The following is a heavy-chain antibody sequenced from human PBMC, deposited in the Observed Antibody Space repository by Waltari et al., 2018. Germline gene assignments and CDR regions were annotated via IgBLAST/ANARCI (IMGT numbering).Heavy chain of an antibody. CDR3: ARHDWDDRIFDY. D-gene: IGHD1-1*01. J-gene: IGHJ4*02. CDR1: GFTLSSCW. Sequence: EVQLVESGGGLVLPGGSLRLSCAASGFTLSSCWMSWVRRAPGKGLELVANTNRDGNGKYYLDSVKGRFTISRDNAKNSLFLQMNDLRVEDTAVYYCARHDWDDRIFDYWGQGTLVTVSS. CDR2: TNRDGNGK. V-gene: IGHV3-7*01.